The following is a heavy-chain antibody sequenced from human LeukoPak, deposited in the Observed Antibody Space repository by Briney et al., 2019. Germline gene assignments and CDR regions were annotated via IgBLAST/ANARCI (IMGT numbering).Heavy chain of an antibody. CDR1: GYDFTSYG. V-gene: IGHV1-18*01. CDR2: ISGYIAST. D-gene: IGHD4-23*01. Sequence: ASVKVSCKASGYDFTSYGINWVRQVPGQGLEWMGWISGYIASTKYAQKFQGRVTMTIETFTSTAYMEVRSLRYDDTAVYYCARADYGGPMDVWGKGTTVTVSS. CDR3: ARADYGGPMDV. J-gene: IGHJ6*04.